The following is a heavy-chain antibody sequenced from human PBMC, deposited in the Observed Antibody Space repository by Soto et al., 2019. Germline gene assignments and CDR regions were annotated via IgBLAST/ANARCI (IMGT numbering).Heavy chain of an antibody. CDR1: GFSVSSNGAR. CDR2: IYWDDDK. Sequence: QITLKESGHPLVKPTQTLTLTCSLSGFSVSSNGARVGWIRQPPGKALEWLALIYWDDDKHYNPSLKTRLTITKDASKNQVVLTVTDMDPVDTATYYCVHGTLGSFGHVYFDYWGPGTLVTVSS. V-gene: IGHV2-5*02. J-gene: IGHJ4*02. D-gene: IGHD3-3*02. CDR3: VHGTLGSFGHVYFDY.